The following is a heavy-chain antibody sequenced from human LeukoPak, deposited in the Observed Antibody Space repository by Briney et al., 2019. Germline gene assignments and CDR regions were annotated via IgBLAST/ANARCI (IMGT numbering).Heavy chain of an antibody. Sequence: GGSLRLSCAASGFTFSSYSMNWVRQAPGKGLEWVSSISSSSSYIYYADSVKGRFTISRDNAKNSLCLQMNSLRAEDTAVYYCARDMRSLYYFDYWGQGTLVTVSS. CDR3: ARDMRSLYYFDY. D-gene: IGHD3-16*01. J-gene: IGHJ4*02. CDR1: GFTFSSYS. V-gene: IGHV3-21*01. CDR2: ISSSSSYI.